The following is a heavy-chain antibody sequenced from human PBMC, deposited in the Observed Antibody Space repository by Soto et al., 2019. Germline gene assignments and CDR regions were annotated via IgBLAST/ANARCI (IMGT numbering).Heavy chain of an antibody. Sequence: SVKVSCKASGCTISSYAISWVRQAPGQGLEWMGGIIPIFGTANYAQKFQGRVTITADESTSTAYMELSSLRSEDTAVYYCARFDYDFWSGYYSGKNWFDPWGQGTLVTVSS. J-gene: IGHJ5*02. CDR3: ARFDYDFWSGYYSGKNWFDP. CDR2: IIPIFGTA. D-gene: IGHD3-3*01. V-gene: IGHV1-69*13. CDR1: GCTISSYA.